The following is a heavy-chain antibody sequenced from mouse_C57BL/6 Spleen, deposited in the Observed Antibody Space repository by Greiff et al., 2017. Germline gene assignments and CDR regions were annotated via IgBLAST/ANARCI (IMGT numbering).Heavy chain of an antibody. D-gene: IGHD2-1*01. Sequence: VKLRQSGAELVKPGASVKLSCKASGYTFTEYSIHWVKQRTGQGLEWIGWFYPGSGSIKYNEKFKAKATLTTDKSSSTAYMELRRLTSEDAAVYFCARHEAAYGNYVDWGQGTTLTVSS. V-gene: IGHV1-62-2*01. J-gene: IGHJ2*01. CDR2: FYPGSGSI. CDR1: GYTFTEYS. CDR3: ARHEAAYGNYVD.